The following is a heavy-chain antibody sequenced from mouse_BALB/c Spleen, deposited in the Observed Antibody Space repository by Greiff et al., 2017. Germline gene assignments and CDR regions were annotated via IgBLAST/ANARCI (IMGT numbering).Heavy chain of an antibody. D-gene: IGHD3-2*01. CDR3: ARLDSYWYFDV. V-gene: IGHV5-12-2*01. CDR1: GFTFSSYT. Sequence: EVKLMESGGGLVQPGGSLKLSCAASGFTFSSYTMSWVRQTPEKRLEWVAYISNGGGSTYYPDTVKGRFTISRDNAKNTLYLQMSSLKSEDTAMYYCARLDSYWYFDVWGAGTTVTVSS. CDR2: ISNGGGST. J-gene: IGHJ1*01.